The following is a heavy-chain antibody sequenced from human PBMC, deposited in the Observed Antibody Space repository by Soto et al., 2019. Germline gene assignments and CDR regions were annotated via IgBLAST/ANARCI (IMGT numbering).Heavy chain of an antibody. J-gene: IGHJ6*02. CDR2: RIPDFGTT. V-gene: IGHV1-69*01. D-gene: IGHD2-15*01. Sequence: QVQRVQSGAEVKKSGSSVRVSCKASGGTFSNFAIGWVRQAPGQGFEWVGGRIPDFGTTKCAQQFQGDVTITADVSTGTAYLELTSLTSEDTAVYYCAREEVAACRGESCYAYNSGRGHFYFYGMDVWGQWTSVTVS. CDR3: AREEVAACRGESCYAYNSGRGHFYFYGMDV. CDR1: GGTFSNFA.